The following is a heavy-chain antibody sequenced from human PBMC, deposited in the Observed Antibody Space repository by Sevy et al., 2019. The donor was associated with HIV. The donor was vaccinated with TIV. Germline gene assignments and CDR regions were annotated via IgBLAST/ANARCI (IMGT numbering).Heavy chain of an antibody. J-gene: IGHJ4*02. D-gene: IGHD3-10*01. CDR3: AKDTPFFYYASGNYYFEGIFDH. Sequence: GGSLRLSCVASGFSFSSYAMAWVRQTPGKGLEWVSAITVSGSRTYYADSVKGRFTISRDNSQNILYLQMDSLRVEDTASYYCAKDTPFFYYASGNYYFEGIFDHWGQGALLTVSS. CDR1: GFSFSSYA. CDR2: ITVSGSRT. V-gene: IGHV3-23*01.